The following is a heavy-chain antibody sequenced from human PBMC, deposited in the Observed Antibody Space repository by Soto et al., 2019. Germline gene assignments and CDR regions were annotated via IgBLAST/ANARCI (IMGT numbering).Heavy chain of an antibody. V-gene: IGHV1-69*12. J-gene: IGHJ6*02. CDR3: ARGDYTKLAVTSYSGMDV. D-gene: IGHD2-2*02. Sequence: QVQLVQSGAEVKKPGSSVKVSCKASGGSLTNYGVSWVRQAPGQGLEWMGGIIPVCGTANYAQKFQGRVTIAVDESKSTVFMYLRSLRSEGTAVYYCARGDYTKLAVTSYSGMDVWGQGTRVTVS. CDR1: GGSLTNYG. CDR2: IIPVCGTA.